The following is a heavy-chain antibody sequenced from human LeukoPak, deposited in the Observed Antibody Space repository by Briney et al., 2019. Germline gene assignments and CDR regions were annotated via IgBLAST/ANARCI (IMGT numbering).Heavy chain of an antibody. CDR3: ATEAGYYGSGSYYMADY. CDR1: GYTLTELS. D-gene: IGHD3-10*01. V-gene: IGHV1-24*01. J-gene: IGHJ4*02. Sequence: ASVKVSCKVSGYTLTELSMHWVRQAPGKGLEWMGGFDPEDGETIYAQKFQGRVTMTEDTSTDTAYMELSSLRSEDTAVYCCATEAGYYGSGSYYMADYWGQGTLVTVSS. CDR2: FDPEDGET.